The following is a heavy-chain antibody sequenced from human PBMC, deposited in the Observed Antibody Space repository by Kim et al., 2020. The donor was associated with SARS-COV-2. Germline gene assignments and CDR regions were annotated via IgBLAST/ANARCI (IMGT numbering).Heavy chain of an antibody. CDR1: GGSISSYY. CDR2: IYYSGST. V-gene: IGHV4-59*08. CDR3: ARQGGDTAMASDAFDI. J-gene: IGHJ3*02. D-gene: IGHD5-18*01. Sequence: SETLSLTCTVSGGSISSYYWSWIRQPPGKGLEWIGYIYYSGSTNYNPSLKSRVTISVDTSKNQFSLKLSSVTAADTAVYYCARQGGDTAMASDAFDIWGQGTMVTVSS.